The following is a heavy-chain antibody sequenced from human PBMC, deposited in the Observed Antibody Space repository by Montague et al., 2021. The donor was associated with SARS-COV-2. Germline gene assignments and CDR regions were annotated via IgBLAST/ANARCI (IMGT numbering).Heavy chain of an antibody. CDR1: GGSISSSSYY. CDR3: ARHITGSGNAFDI. D-gene: IGHD3-10*01. CDR2: IHYSGCT. J-gene: IGHJ3*02. Sequence: SETLSLTCAVSGGSISSSSYYWGWIRKPPGKGLEWIGSIHYSGCTYYNPSLKSRVSIAVDTSKNQFSLRLSSVTAADTAVYYCARHITGSGNAFDIWGQGTMATASS. V-gene: IGHV4-39*01.